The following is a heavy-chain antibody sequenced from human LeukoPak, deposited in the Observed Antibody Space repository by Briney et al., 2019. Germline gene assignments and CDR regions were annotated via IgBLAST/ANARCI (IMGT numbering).Heavy chain of an antibody. CDR3: ASVFSGPIAAAGTAAFDI. D-gene: IGHD6-13*01. Sequence: ASVKVSCKASGYTFTGYYMHWVRQAPGQGLEWMGWINPNSGGINYAQKFQGRVTMTRDTSISTAYMELSRLRSDDTAVYYCASVFSGPIAAAGTAAFDIWGQGTMVTVPS. CDR1: GYTFTGYY. V-gene: IGHV1-2*02. J-gene: IGHJ3*02. CDR2: INPNSGGI.